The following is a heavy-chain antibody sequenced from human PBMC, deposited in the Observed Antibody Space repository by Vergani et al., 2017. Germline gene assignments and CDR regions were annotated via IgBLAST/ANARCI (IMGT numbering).Heavy chain of an antibody. CDR1: GFTFSSYE. V-gene: IGHV3-48*03. CDR2: ISSSGSTI. Sequence: EVQLVESGGGLVQPGGSLRLSCAASGFTFSSYEMNWVRQAPGKGLEWVSYISSSGSTIYYADSVKGRFTISRDNAKNSLYLQMNSLRAEDTAVYYCAKDLGTYYYGSGSYYPHWGQGTLVTVSS. D-gene: IGHD3-10*01. CDR3: AKDLGTYYYGSGSYYPH. J-gene: IGHJ4*02.